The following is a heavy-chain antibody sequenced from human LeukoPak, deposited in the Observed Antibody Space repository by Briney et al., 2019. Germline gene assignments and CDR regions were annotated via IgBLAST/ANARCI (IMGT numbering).Heavy chain of an antibody. Sequence: GGSLRLSCAASGLTFSSYAMSWVRQAPGKGLEWVSAISGSGGSTYYADSVKGRFTISRDNSKNTLYLQMNSLRAEDTAVYYCAKDTGKDGPGIAVAGAFDYWGQGTLVTVSS. CDR1: GLTFSSYA. V-gene: IGHV3-23*01. CDR2: ISGSGGST. CDR3: AKDTGKDGPGIAVAGAFDY. D-gene: IGHD6-19*01. J-gene: IGHJ4*02.